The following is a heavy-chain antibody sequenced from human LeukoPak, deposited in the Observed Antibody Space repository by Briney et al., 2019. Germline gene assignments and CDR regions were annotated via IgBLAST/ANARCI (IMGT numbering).Heavy chain of an antibody. CDR1: GFSFTSYS. CDR3: ARDLYYFGSGSYVPGLPDY. Sequence: PGGSLRLSCAASGFSFTSYSMSWVRQAPGKGLEWVSAITGSGGTKYYADSVKGRFTISRDSSKNTLFLQMNSLRAEDTAVYYCARDLYYFGSGSYVPGLPDYWGQGTLVTVSS. V-gene: IGHV3-23*01. CDR2: ITGSGGTK. J-gene: IGHJ4*02. D-gene: IGHD3-10*01.